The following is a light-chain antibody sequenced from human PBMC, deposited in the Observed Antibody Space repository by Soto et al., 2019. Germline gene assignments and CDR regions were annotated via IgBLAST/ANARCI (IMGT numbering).Light chain of an antibody. J-gene: IGKJ2*01. CDR1: HNIVTY. CDR2: EAS. Sequence: DIHMAQSPPSLSASVGDRVTITCRASHNIVTYLNWYQQKAGKAPSLLIYEASHLQSGVPFRFFGSRSGTEFTLPIDNLQHEDSANDYCQQSHSTPPTLGPGPKLEIK. V-gene: IGKV1-39*01. CDR3: QQSHSTPPT.